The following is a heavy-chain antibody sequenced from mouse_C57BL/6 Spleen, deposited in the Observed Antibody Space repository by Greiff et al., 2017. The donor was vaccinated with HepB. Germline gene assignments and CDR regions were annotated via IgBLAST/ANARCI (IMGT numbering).Heavy chain of an antibody. CDR2: ISPSTGGT. Sequence: EVKLMESGPELVKPGASVKISCQASGFSFTGYYMNWVQQSPEKSLEWIGEISPSTGGTTYNQKFKAKATLTVDTYSSTAYMQRKSLTSEDSAVYYCARKEYYYGRSWYFDVGGTGTTVTVSS. J-gene: IGHJ1*03. D-gene: IGHD1-1*01. CDR1: GFSFTGYY. V-gene: IGHV1-42*01. CDR3: ARKEYYYGRSWYFDV.